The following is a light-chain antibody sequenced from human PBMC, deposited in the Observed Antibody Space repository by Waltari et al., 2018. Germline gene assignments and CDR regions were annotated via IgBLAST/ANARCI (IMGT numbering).Light chain of an antibody. CDR1: QSVSGN. CDR2: GAS. Sequence: IVMTPSPATLSVSPGERATLSCRASQSVSGNLAWYQQKPGQAPRLLIYGASTRATGIPARFSGSGSGTEFTLTISSLQSEDFGVYYCQQYNNWPPWTFGQGTTVEMK. CDR3: QQYNNWPPWT. V-gene: IGKV3-15*01. J-gene: IGKJ1*01.